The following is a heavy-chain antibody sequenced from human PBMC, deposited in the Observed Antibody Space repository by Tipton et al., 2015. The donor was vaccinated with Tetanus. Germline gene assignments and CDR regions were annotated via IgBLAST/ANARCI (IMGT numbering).Heavy chain of an antibody. J-gene: IGHJ4*02. V-gene: IGHV4-59*01. D-gene: IGHD4-17*01. CDR1: GDSINNYY. CDR2: IHYTGST. Sequence: TLSLTCTVSGDSINNYYWSWIRQPPGKGLEWIGYIHYTGSTDYNPSLRSRVTISIDTSENQFSLHLSSVTAADTAVYYCARDVPYGDYFDYWGQGSLVIASS. CDR3: ARDVPYGDYFDY.